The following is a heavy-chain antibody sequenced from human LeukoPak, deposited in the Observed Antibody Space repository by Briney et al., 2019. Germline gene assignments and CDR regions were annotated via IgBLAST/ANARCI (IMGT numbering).Heavy chain of an antibody. V-gene: IGHV4-34*01. J-gene: IGHJ4*02. CDR3: ARGDYDFWSGYYKY. CDR1: GGSFSGYY. D-gene: IGHD3-3*01. CDR2: INHSGST. Sequence: PSETLSLTCAVYGGSFSGYYWSWIRQPSGKGLEWIGEINHSGSTNYNPSLKSRVTISVDTSKNQFSLKLSSVTAADTAVYYCARGDYDFWSGYYKYWGQGTLVTVSS.